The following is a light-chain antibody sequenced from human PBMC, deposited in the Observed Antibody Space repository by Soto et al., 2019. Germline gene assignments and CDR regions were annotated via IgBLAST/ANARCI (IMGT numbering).Light chain of an antibody. CDR3: QQYNSYRT. V-gene: IGKV1-5*01. CDR1: QSISSW. CDR2: DAS. J-gene: IGKJ1*01. Sequence: DIQMTQSPSTLSASVGDRVTITCRASQSISSWLAWYQQKPGKAPKLLIYDASSVESGVPSRFSGSGSGTEFTLTISSLQPDDFATYYCQQYNSYRTFGQGTKVDIK.